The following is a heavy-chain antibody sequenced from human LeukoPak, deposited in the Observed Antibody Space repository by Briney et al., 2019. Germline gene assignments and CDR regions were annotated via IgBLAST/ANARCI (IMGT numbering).Heavy chain of an antibody. CDR3: ARGLRVYSSSFNWFDP. D-gene: IGHD6-13*01. J-gene: IGHJ5*02. CDR2: IYYSGST. Sequence: SETLSLTCTVSGGSISNYYWSWIRQPPGKGLEWIGYIYYSGSTNYNPSLKSRVTISVDTSKNQFSLKLSSVTAADTAVYYCARGLRVYSSSFNWFDPWGQGTLVTVSS. CDR1: GGSISNYY. V-gene: IGHV4-59*08.